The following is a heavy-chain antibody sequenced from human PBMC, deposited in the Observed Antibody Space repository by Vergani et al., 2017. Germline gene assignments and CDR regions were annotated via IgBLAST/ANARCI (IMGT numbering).Heavy chain of an antibody. CDR2: ISYDGSNK. CDR1: GFTFSDYY. V-gene: IGHV3-30*18. D-gene: IGHD5-12*01. J-gene: IGHJ4*02. CDR3: AKDEGLASSGY. Sequence: QVQLVESGGGLVKPGGSLRLSCAASGFTFSDYYMSWIRQAPGKGLEWVAVISYDGSNKYYADSVKGRFTISRDNSKNTLYLQMNSLRAEDTAVYYCAKDEGLASSGYWGQGTLVTVSS.